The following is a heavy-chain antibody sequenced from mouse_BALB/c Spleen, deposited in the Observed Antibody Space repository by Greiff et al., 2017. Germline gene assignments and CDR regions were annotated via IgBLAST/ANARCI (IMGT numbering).Heavy chain of an antibody. CDR2: ISNGGGST. V-gene: IGHV5-12-2*01. CDR1: GFTFSSYT. CDR3: ARHPYGNYVDY. Sequence: EVQVVESGGGLVQPGGSLKLSCAASGFTFSSYTMSWVRQTPEKRLEWVAYISNGGGSTYYPDTVKGRFTISRDNAKNTLYLQMSSLKSEDTAMYYCARHPYGNYVDYWGQGTTLTVSS. D-gene: IGHD2-1*01. J-gene: IGHJ2*01.